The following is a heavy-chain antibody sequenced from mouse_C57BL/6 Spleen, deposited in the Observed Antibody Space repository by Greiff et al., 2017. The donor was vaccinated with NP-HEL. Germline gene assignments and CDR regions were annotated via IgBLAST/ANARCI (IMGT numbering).Heavy chain of an antibody. CDR1: GYTFTSYW. D-gene: IGHD2-3*01. CDR2: IHPNSGST. J-gene: IGHJ2*01. CDR3: ARSIYDGPYYFDY. V-gene: IGHV1-64*01. Sequence: VQLQQPGAELVKPGASVKLSCKASGYTFTSYWMHWVKQRPGQGLEWIGMIHPNSGSTNYNEKFKSKATLTVDKSSSKAYMQLSSLTSEDSAVYYCARSIYDGPYYFDYWGQGTTLTVSS.